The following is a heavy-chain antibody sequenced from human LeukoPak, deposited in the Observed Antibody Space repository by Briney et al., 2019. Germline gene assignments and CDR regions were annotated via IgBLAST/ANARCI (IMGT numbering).Heavy chain of an antibody. V-gene: IGHV3-23*01. CDR3: AKGMEGGGSYFAGAFDI. Sequence: TGGSLRLSCAASGFTFSSYAMSWVRQAPGKGLEWVSAISGSGGSTYYADSVKGRFTISRDNSKNTLYLQMNSLRAEDTAVYYCAKGMEGGGSYFAGAFDIWGQGTMVTVSS. CDR2: ISGSGGST. CDR1: GFTFSSYA. D-gene: IGHD1-26*01. J-gene: IGHJ3*02.